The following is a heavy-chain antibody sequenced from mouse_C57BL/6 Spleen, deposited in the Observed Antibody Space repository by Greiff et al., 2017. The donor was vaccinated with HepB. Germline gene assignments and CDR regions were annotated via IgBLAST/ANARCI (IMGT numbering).Heavy chain of an antibody. Sequence: EVQLQQSGAELVRPGASVKLSCAASGVNIKDYYMHWVKQKPEQGLEWIGRIDPEDGDTEYAPKFQGKATMTADTSSNNAYLQLSSLTSEDTAVYYCTMVTRGDTPDFDVWGTVNMVTGSS. D-gene: IGHD2-3*01. V-gene: IGHV14-1*01. J-gene: IGHJ1*03. CDR2: IDPEDGDT. CDR3: TMVTRGDTPDFDV. CDR1: GVNIKDYY.